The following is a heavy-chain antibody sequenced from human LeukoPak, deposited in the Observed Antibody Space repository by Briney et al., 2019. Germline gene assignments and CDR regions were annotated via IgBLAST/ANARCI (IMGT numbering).Heavy chain of an antibody. V-gene: IGHV3-66*01. J-gene: IGHJ6*02. CDR1: GFTVSSNY. D-gene: IGHD6-13*01. Sequence: GGSLRLSCAASGFTVSSNYMSWVRQAPGKGLEWVSVIYSGGSTYYADSVKGRFTISRDNSKNTLYLQMNSLRAEDTAVYYCAREWQQLVPGSRDYYGMDVWGQGTTVTVSS. CDR3: AREWQQLVPGSRDYYGMDV. CDR2: IYSGGST.